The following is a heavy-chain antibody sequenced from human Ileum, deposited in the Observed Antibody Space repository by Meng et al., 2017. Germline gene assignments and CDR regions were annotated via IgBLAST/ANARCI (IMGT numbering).Heavy chain of an antibody. J-gene: IGHJ4*02. V-gene: IGHV1-8*01. D-gene: IGHD4/OR15-4a*01. CDR3: ARGDSVYGAPYYFDY. Sequence: SVKVSCKASGYTFTSYDINWVRQATGQGLEWMGWMNPNSGNTGYAQKFQGRVTMTRNTSISTAYMELSSLRSEDTAVYFCARGDSVYGAPYYFDYWGQGTQVTVSS. CDR1: GYTFTSYD. CDR2: MNPNSGNT.